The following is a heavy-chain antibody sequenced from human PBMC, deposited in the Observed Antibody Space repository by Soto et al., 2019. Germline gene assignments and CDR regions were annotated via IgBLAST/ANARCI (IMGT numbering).Heavy chain of an antibody. J-gene: IGHJ4*02. Sequence: LRLSCAASGFIFSDYYMGWIRQAPGKGLEWVSYIRSGGSIVYYADSVKGRFTISRDNAKNSPYLQMNSLRVEDTAVYYCARDRLATNYYFDYWGQGTLVTVSS. CDR2: IRSGGSIV. D-gene: IGHD3-16*01. CDR1: GFIFSDYY. V-gene: IGHV3-11*01. CDR3: ARDRLATNYYFDY.